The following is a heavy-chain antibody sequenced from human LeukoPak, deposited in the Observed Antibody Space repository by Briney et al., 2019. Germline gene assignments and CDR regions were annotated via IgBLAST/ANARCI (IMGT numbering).Heavy chain of an antibody. CDR1: GFTFSSYA. Sequence: GGSLRLSCAASGFTFSSYAMRWVRQAPGKGLVWVSRINSDGSSTSYADSVKGRFTISRDNAKNTLYLQMNSLRAEDTAVYYCASRDYDFWSGYYTAEYFQHWGQGTLVTVSS. CDR3: ASRDYDFWSGYYTAEYFQH. V-gene: IGHV3-74*01. CDR2: INSDGSST. D-gene: IGHD3-3*01. J-gene: IGHJ1*01.